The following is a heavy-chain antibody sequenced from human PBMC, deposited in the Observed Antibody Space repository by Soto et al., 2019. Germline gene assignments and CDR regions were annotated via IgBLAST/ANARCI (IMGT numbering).Heavy chain of an antibody. CDR1: GFSLTTRDVG. CDR2: IYWDDDE. D-gene: IGHD2-21*02. J-gene: IGHJ4*02. CDR3: VRASGGGNSAYFDY. Sequence: QITLEESGPTLVKPTQTLPLTCAFSGFSLTTRDVGVGWLRQPPGKALEWLALIYWDDDERYSPSLKSRLTITKDTSKNQVVLTMTNMDPVDTATYYCVRASGGGNSAYFDYWGQGTLVTVSS. V-gene: IGHV2-5*02.